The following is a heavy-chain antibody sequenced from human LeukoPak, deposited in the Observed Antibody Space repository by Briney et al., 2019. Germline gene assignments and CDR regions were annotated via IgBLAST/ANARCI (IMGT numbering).Heavy chain of an antibody. Sequence: ASVKVSFKTSGYTFTGYYMHWVRQAPGQGLEWMGWINPDSGATNYAQKFQGRVTMTRDTSISTAYMELSRLRSDDTAVYYCARGEGCSSTRCYYYYYMDVWGKGTTVTVSS. CDR1: GYTFTGYY. CDR2: INPDSGAT. CDR3: ARGEGCSSTRCYYYYYMDV. V-gene: IGHV1-2*02. D-gene: IGHD2-2*01. J-gene: IGHJ6*03.